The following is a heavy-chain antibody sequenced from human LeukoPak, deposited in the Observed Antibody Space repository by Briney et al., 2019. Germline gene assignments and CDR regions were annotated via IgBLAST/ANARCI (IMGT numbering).Heavy chain of an antibody. Sequence: ASVKVSCKASGYTFTGYYMHWVRQAPGQGLEWMGWINPNSGGTNYAQKFQGWVTMTRDTSISTAYMELSRLRSDDTAVYYCARVSYYGSGSPADYYGMDVWGKGTTVTVSS. CDR2: INPNSGGT. D-gene: IGHD3-10*01. J-gene: IGHJ6*04. CDR3: ARVSYYGSGSPADYYGMDV. CDR1: GYTFTGYY. V-gene: IGHV1-2*04.